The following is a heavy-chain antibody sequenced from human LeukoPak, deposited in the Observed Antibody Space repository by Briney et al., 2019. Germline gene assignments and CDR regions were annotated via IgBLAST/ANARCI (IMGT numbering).Heavy chain of an antibody. J-gene: IGHJ4*02. CDR1: GFTFGDYA. CDR2: ISSSGSTI. CDR3: AREMAGAAAGTVDY. Sequence: PGGSLRLSCTTSGFTFGDYAVSWFRQAPGKGLEWVSYISSSGSTIYYADSVKGRFTISRDNAKNSLYLQMNSLRAEDTAVYYCAREMAGAAAGTVDYWGQGTLVTVSS. V-gene: IGHV3-11*01. D-gene: IGHD6-13*01.